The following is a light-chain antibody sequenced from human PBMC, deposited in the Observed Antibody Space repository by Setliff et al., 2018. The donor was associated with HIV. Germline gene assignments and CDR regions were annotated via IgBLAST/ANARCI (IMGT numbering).Light chain of an antibody. CDR3: QSFDNSLSGSRV. Sequence: QSALTQPPSVSGAPGQRVTISCTGSSSNIGAGYDVHWYQHVPGTAPKLLVFGNSNRPSGVPDRFSGSKSGASASLAITGLQAEDEADYYCQSFDNSLSGSRVFGTGTKVTV. V-gene: IGLV1-40*01. CDR1: SSNIGAGYD. J-gene: IGLJ1*01. CDR2: GNS.